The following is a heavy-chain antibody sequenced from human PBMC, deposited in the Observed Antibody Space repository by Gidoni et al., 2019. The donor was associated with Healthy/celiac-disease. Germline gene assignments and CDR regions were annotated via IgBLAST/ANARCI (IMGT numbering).Heavy chain of an antibody. V-gene: IGHV3-21*01. Sequence: EVQLVESGGGLVKPGGSLRFSCAASGFTFSSYSMNWVRQAPGKGLEWVSSISSSSSYIYYADSVKGRFTISRDNAKNSLYLQMNSLRAEDTAVYYCARDIAARPDLWGQGTLVTVSS. J-gene: IGHJ5*02. CDR2: ISSSSSYI. D-gene: IGHD6-6*01. CDR1: GFTFSSYS. CDR3: ARDIAARPDL.